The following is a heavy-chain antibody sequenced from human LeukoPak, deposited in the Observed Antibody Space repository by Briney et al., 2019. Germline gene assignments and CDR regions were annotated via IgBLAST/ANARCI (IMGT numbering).Heavy chain of an antibody. V-gene: IGHV1-69*04. CDR3: ARDGGLRLNYYYYYGMDV. J-gene: IGHJ6*02. CDR1: GGTFSSYA. CDR2: IIPIFGIA. D-gene: IGHD5-12*01. Sequence: ASVKVSCKASGGTFSSYAISWVRQAPGQGLEWMGRIIPIFGIANYAQKFQGRVTITADKSTSTAYMELSSLRSEDTAVYYCARDGGLRLNYYYYYGMDVWGQGTTVTVSS.